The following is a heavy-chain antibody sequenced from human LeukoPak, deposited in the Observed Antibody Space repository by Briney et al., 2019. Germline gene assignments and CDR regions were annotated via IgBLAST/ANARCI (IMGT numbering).Heavy chain of an antibody. CDR3: ARVVRGYYGSGSYYKSNWFDP. J-gene: IGHJ5*02. V-gene: IGHV4-59*01. D-gene: IGHD3-10*01. Sequence: NPSETLSLTCTVSGGSISSYYWSWIRQPPGKGLEWIGYIYYSGSTNYNPSLKSRVTISVDTSKNQFSLKLSSVTAADTAVYYCARVVRGYYGSGSYYKSNWFDPWGQGTLVTVSS. CDR2: IYYSGST. CDR1: GGSISSYY.